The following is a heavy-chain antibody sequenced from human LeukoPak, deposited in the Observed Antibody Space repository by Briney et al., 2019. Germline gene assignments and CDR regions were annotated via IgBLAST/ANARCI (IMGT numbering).Heavy chain of an antibody. D-gene: IGHD6-13*01. CDR2: IYHSGST. V-gene: IGHV4-38-2*02. Sequence: SETLSLTCAVSGYSISRGYYWGWIRQPPGKGLEWIGIIYHSGSTYYNPSLKSRDPISVETSKNHLSLKLSSVTDAHAAVYLFARDSHIAPAVDFDYWGQGTLVTVSA. CDR3: ARDSHIAPAVDFDY. J-gene: IGHJ4*02. CDR1: GYSISRGYY.